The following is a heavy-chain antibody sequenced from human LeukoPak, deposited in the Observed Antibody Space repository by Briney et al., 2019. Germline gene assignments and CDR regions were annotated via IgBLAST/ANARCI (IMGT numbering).Heavy chain of an antibody. V-gene: IGHV3-15*01. J-gene: IGHJ4*02. CDR1: GCTFSTAW. Sequence: GGSLRLSCAASGCTFSTAWMRWVRQAPGEGLEWVGQIRSKTDGGTTDYAAPVKGRFTISRDNSKNTLYLQMNSLKTEDTGLYYCIADPPGASTFAEFWGQGTLVTVSS. D-gene: IGHD2-2*01. CDR2: IRSKTDGGTT. CDR3: IADPPGASTFAEF.